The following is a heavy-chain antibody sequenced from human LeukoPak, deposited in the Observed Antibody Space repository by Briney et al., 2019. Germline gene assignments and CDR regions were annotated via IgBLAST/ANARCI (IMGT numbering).Heavy chain of an antibody. J-gene: IGHJ4*02. CDR1: GGSISSYY. CDR2: IFYSGST. D-gene: IGHD5-18*01. CDR3: ARDVAMGYDY. V-gene: IGHV4-59*01. Sequence: SETLSLTCTVSGGSISSYYWSWVRQPPGKGLEWIGYIFYSGSTNYNPSLKSRVTISVDTSKNQFSLKLSSVTAADTAVYYCARDVAMGYDYWGQGTLVTVSS.